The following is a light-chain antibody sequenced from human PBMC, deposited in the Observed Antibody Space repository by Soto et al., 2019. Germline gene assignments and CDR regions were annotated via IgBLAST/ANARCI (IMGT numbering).Light chain of an antibody. CDR3: LLYFGDAQV. Sequence: VVTQEPSLTVSPGGTVTLTCASSTGAVTSGSYPNWSQQKPGQAPRALIYSTNYKHSWTPARFSGSLLGGKAALTLSGVQPEDEAVYYCLLYFGDAQVFGGGTKLTVL. J-gene: IGLJ2*01. CDR2: STN. CDR1: TGAVTSGSY. V-gene: IGLV7-43*01.